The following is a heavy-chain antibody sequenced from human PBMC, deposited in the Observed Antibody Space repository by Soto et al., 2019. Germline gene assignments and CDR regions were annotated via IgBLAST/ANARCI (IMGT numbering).Heavy chain of an antibody. Sequence: QVQLQESGPGLVKPSQTLSLTCTVSGGSISSTGYFWTWIRQHPGKGLEWIGYIFYSGSTFHNPSLKSRVTISVDTSKNQFSLKLSSVTAADTAVYYCAREAGSGDYFDYWGQGTLVTVSS. CDR3: AREAGSGDYFDY. J-gene: IGHJ4*02. V-gene: IGHV4-31*03. D-gene: IGHD1-26*01. CDR2: IFYSGST. CDR1: GGSISSTGYF.